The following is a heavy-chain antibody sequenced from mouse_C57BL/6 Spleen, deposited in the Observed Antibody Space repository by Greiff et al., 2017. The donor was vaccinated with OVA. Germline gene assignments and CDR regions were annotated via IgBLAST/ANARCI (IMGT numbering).Heavy chain of an antibody. V-gene: IGHV1-69*01. CDR1: GYTFTSYW. J-gene: IGHJ2*01. CDR3: AKVDLCNNYGAYFDY. Sequence: QVQLQQPGAELVMPGASVKLSCKASGYTFTSYWMHWVKQRPGQGLEWIGEIDPSDSYTNYNQKFKGKATLTVDKSSSTAYMQLSSLTSEDSAVYYWAKVDLCNNYGAYFDYWGQGTTLTVSS. D-gene: IGHD1-1*01. CDR2: IDPSDSYT.